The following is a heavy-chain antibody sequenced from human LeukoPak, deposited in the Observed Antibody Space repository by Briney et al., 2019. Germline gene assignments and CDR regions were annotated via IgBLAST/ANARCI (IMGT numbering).Heavy chain of an antibody. Sequence: PGGSLRLSCAASGFTFSSYGMHWVRQAPGKGLEWVAVISYDGSNKQYADSVRGRFTISRDNSKNTLYVQMNSLRAEDTAVYYCARDSLGDPTYYFDYWGQGTLVTVSS. CDR3: ARDSLGDPTYYFDY. J-gene: IGHJ4*02. V-gene: IGHV3-30*19. CDR2: ISYDGSNK. D-gene: IGHD3-10*01. CDR1: GFTFSSYG.